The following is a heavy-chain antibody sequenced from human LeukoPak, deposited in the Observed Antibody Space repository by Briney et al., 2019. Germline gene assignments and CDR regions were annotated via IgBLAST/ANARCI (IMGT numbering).Heavy chain of an antibody. CDR1: GFTFSSSW. V-gene: IGHV3-74*01. J-gene: IGHJ2*01. Sequence: GGSLRLSRAASGFTFSSSWMHWVRQGPGKGLVWVARMNGDGRTINYADSVKGRFTISRDNAKNTLYLQMNSLRAEDAAVYYCARAGNYYFDLWGRGTLVTVSS. CDR2: MNGDGRTI. CDR3: ARAGNYYFDL. D-gene: IGHD1-7*01.